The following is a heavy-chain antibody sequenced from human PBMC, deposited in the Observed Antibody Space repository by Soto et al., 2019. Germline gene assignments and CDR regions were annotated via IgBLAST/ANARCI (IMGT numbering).Heavy chain of an antibody. CDR3: ARGSQLERQVLDT. CDR2: IYYTGHT. Sequence: QVQLQESGPGLVKPSQTLSLTCSVSGVSINSGGYYWSWIRHHPGKGLEWIGYIYYTGHTFYNPSLKSRVSMSLDTSKNQFSLKLSSGTAADAAVYYCARGSQLERQVLDTWGQGTMGTVSS. V-gene: IGHV4-31*03. D-gene: IGHD1-1*01. J-gene: IGHJ3*02. CDR1: GVSINSGGYY.